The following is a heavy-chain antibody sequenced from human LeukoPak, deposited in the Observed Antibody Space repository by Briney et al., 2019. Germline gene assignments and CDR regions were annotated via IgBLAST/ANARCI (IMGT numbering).Heavy chain of an antibody. Sequence: GGSLRLSCAASGFTVSHNYMSWVRQAPGKGLEWVSVIYSGGSTYYADSVKGRFTISRDNSKNTLYLQMNSLTTEDTAVYYCASYSSPWYWFFDLWGRGTLVTVSS. J-gene: IGHJ2*01. CDR2: IYSGGST. CDR1: GFTVSHNY. CDR3: ASYSSPWYWFFDL. V-gene: IGHV3-66*01. D-gene: IGHD6-13*01.